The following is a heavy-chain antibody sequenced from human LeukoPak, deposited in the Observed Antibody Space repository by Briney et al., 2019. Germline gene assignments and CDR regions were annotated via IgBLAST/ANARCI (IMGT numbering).Heavy chain of an antibody. J-gene: IGHJ4*02. Sequence: PGGSLRLSCAASGFTFSSYGMHWVRQAPGKGLEWVSAISGSGGSTYYADSVKGRFTISRDNSKNTLYLQMNSLRAEDTAVYYCAKDYVTGTTGEAFDYWGQGTLVTVSS. CDR3: AKDYVTGTTGEAFDY. CDR1: GFTFSSYG. D-gene: IGHD1-7*01. CDR2: ISGSGGST. V-gene: IGHV3-23*01.